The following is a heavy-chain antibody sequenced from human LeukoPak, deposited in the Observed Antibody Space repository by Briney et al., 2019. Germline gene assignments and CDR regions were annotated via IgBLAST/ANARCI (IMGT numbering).Heavy chain of an antibody. CDR3: AVVDITMIVVVDPDDAFDI. V-gene: IGHV3-9*01. Sequence: GGSLRLSCAASGFTFDDYAMHWVRQAPGKGLEWVSGISWNSGSIGYADSVKGRFTISRDNAKNSLYLQMNSLRAEDTAVYYCAVVDITMIVVVDPDDAFDIWGQGTMVTVSS. CDR2: ISWNSGSI. J-gene: IGHJ3*02. D-gene: IGHD3-22*01. CDR1: GFTFDDYA.